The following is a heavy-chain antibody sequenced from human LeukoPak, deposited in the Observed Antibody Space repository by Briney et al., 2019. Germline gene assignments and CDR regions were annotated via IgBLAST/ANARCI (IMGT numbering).Heavy chain of an antibody. J-gene: IGHJ4*02. CDR3: ARDRESMGITME. V-gene: IGHV1-46*01. D-gene: IGHD3-10*01. Sequence: VASVKVSCKASGYTFTGYYIHWVRHAPGQGLEWMGVINPTGGSTSYAQKFQGRVTMTRDTSTSTVYMELSSLRSEDTAVYYCARDRESMGITMEWGQGTLVTVSS. CDR2: INPTGGST. CDR1: GYTFTGYY.